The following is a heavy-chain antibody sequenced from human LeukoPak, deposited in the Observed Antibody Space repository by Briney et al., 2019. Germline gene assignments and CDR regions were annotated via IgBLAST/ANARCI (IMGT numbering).Heavy chain of an antibody. V-gene: IGHV3-23*01. CDR2: ISGSGGST. Sequence: PGGSLRLSCAASGFTFSSYAMSWVRQAPGKGLEWVSAISGSGGSTYYADSVKGRFSISRDNSKNTVYLQVNSLRAEDTAVYYCARNRYYYYGMDVWGQGTTVTVSS. J-gene: IGHJ6*02. CDR3: ARNRYYYYGMDV. CDR1: GFTFSSYA.